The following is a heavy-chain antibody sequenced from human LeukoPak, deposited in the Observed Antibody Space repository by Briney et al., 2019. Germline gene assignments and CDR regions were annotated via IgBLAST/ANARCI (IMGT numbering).Heavy chain of an antibody. Sequence: ASVKVSCKASGYTFTSYGISWVRQAPGQGLEWMGWISAYNGNTNYAQKLQGRVTMTTDTSTSTAYMELRSLRSDDTAVYYCARGGDDYSNYDSRSGYMDVWGKGTTVTVSS. D-gene: IGHD4-11*01. J-gene: IGHJ6*03. CDR2: ISAYNGNT. V-gene: IGHV1-18*01. CDR3: ARGGDDYSNYDSRSGYMDV. CDR1: GYTFTSYG.